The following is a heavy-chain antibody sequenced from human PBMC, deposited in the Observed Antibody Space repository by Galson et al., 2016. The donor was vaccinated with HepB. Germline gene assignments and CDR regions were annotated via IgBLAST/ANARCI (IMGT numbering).Heavy chain of an antibody. D-gene: IGHD1-26*01. Sequence: SETLSLTCTVSGGSISNTIYYWGWIRQPPGKGLEWIGSIYHSGSSYYNPSLKSRVTISVDTSKNQFSLKLSSMTAADTAVYYCASHKGWSYKNFDYWGQGTLFTVSS. CDR3: ASHKGWSYKNFDY. CDR1: GGSISNTIYY. J-gene: IGHJ4*02. CDR2: IYHSGSS. V-gene: IGHV4-39*01.